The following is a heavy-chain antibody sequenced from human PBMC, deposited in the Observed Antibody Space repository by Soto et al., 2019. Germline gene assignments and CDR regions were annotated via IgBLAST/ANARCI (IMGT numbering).Heavy chain of an antibody. CDR1: EFTFSDYY. J-gene: IGHJ3*02. V-gene: IGHV3-11*01. Sequence: GGSLRLSCAASEFTFSDYYMRWIRQAPGKGLECVSYISSSGITIYYADSVKGRFTISRDNAKNSLYLQINSLRAEDTAVYYCARPYYYDSSGYSLGGFDIWGPGTMVTVSS. CDR3: ARPYYYDSSGYSLGGFDI. D-gene: IGHD3-22*01. CDR2: ISSSGITI.